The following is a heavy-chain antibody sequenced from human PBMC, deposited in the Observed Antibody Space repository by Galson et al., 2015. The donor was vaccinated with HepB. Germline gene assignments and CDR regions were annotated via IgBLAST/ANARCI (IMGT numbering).Heavy chain of an antibody. CDR1: GFTFSSYA. D-gene: IGHD1-14*01. V-gene: IGHV3-30*04. CDR3: ARDGIVLVETGMNFDY. CDR2: ISYDGSNK. J-gene: IGHJ4*02. Sequence: SLRLSCAASGFTFSSYAMHWVRQAPGKGLEWVAVISYDGSNKYYADSVKGRFTISRDNSKNTLYLQMNSLRAEDTAVYYCARDGIVLVETGMNFDYWGQGTLVTVSS.